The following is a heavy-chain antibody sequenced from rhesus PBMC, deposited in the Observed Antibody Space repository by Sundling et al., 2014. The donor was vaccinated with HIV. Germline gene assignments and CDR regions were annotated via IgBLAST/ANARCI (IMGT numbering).Heavy chain of an antibody. D-gene: IGHD6-31*01. V-gene: IGHV4S9*01. Sequence: QVQLQESGPGLVKPSETLSLTCAVSGGSISDYYYWNWIRQPPGKGLEWIGNIYGNSASTYYNPSLKSRVTISTDTSKNQFSLKLSSVTAADTAVYYCASAYSSGWYDHYFDYWGQGVLVTVSS. CDR3: ASAYSSGWYDHYFDY. CDR2: IYGNSAST. J-gene: IGHJ4*01. CDR1: GGSISDYYY.